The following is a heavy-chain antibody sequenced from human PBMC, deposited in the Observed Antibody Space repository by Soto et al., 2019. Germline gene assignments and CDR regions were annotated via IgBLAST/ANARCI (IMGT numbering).Heavy chain of an antibody. Sequence: GGSLRLSCAASGFTFSSYGMHWVRQAPGEGLEWVAVISYGGSNKYYADSVKGRFTVSRDNSKNTLYLQMNSLRAEDTAVYYCAKDHSSSWYNKEYYFDYWGQGTLVTVSS. J-gene: IGHJ4*02. D-gene: IGHD6-13*01. CDR1: GFTFSSYG. CDR3: AKDHSSSWYNKEYYFDY. V-gene: IGHV3-30*18. CDR2: ISYGGSNK.